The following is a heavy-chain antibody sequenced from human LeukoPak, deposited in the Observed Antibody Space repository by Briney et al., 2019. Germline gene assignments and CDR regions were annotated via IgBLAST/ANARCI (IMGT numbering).Heavy chain of an antibody. CDR2: MNPNSGNT. Sequence: ASVKVSCKASGYTFTSYDINWVRQATGQGLEWMGWMNPNSGNTGYAQKFQGRVTMTRNTSISTAYMELSSLRSEDTAVYYCARGLDIVVVPAAISQNYYYYYMGVWGKGTTVTVSS. D-gene: IGHD2-2*03. V-gene: IGHV1-8*01. J-gene: IGHJ6*03. CDR1: GYTFTSYD. CDR3: ARGLDIVVVPAAISQNYYYYYMGV.